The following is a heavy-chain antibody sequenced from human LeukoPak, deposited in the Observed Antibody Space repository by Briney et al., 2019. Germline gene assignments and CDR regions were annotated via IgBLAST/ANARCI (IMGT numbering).Heavy chain of an antibody. D-gene: IGHD3-22*01. J-gene: IGHJ4*02. CDR2: IYYSGST. CDR1: GGSISRYY. V-gene: IGHV4-59*01. CDR3: TRSYYYDSSGYTFLDY. Sequence: PSETLSLTCTVSGGSISRYYWSWIRKPPGKGLEWIGSIYYSGSTNYNPSLKSRVTISVDTSKNHFSLSLSSVTAADTAVYYCTRSYYYDSSGYTFLDYWGQGTLVTVSS.